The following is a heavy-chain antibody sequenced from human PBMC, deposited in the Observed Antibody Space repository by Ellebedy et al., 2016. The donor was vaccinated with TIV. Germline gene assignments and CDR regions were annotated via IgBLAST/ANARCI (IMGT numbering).Heavy chain of an antibody. CDR3: ARYDYGDVDDAFNI. V-gene: IGHV3-21*01. CDR2: LTSHHHLV. Sequence: GESLKISCAASGFPFSSRSMNWIRPAPGGGLEWVASLTSHHHLVNYRDSVKGRFTISSDNAKNSLYLQMNSLRAEDMAVYYCARYDYGDVDDAFNIWGQGTMVTVSS. D-gene: IGHD4-17*01. CDR1: GFPFSSRS. J-gene: IGHJ3*02.